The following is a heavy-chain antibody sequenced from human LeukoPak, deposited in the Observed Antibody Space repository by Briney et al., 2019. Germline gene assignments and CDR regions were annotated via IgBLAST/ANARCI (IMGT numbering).Heavy chain of an antibody. CDR3: ATLAGYIYGVTSDF. D-gene: IGHD5-18*01. Sequence: PSETLSLTCTVSADSISSFYWSWIRQPPGKGLEWIGYIYYTGNTNYNPSLKSRVTISVDTSRNQFSLKLTSVTAADTAVYYCATLAGYIYGVTSDFWSQGTLVTVSS. CDR2: IYYTGNT. CDR1: ADSISSFY. V-gene: IGHV4-59*08. J-gene: IGHJ4*02.